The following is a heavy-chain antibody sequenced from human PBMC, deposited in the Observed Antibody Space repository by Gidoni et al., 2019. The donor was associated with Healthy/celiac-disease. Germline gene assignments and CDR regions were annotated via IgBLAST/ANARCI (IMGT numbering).Heavy chain of an antibody. J-gene: IGHJ4*02. Sequence: QITLKESGPTLVKPTQTLTLTCTFSGFSLSTSGVGVGWIRQPPGKALEWLALIYWDDDKRYSPSLKSRLTITKDTSKNQVVLTMTNMDPVDTATYYCAHRRVERWELHNYFDYWGQGTLVTVSS. CDR3: AHRRVERWELHNYFDY. V-gene: IGHV2-5*02. CDR2: IYWDDDK. D-gene: IGHD1-26*01. CDR1: GFSLSTSGVG.